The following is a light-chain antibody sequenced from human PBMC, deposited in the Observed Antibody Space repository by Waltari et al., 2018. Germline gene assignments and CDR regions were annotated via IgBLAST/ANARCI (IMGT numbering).Light chain of an antibody. CDR3: SSYTITYTRV. J-gene: IGLJ3*02. Sequence: QSALTQPASVSGSPGQSITISCTGTSSDIGSNNYVSWYRQHPAKAPTLILCHVTTRPSGVSDRFSGSKSGNTASLTISGLQAEDEADYFCSSYTITYTRVFGGGTKLTVL. V-gene: IGLV2-14*01. CDR2: HVT. CDR1: SSDIGSNNY.